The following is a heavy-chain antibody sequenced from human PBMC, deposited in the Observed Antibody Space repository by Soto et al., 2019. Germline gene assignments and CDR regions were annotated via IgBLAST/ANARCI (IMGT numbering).Heavy chain of an antibody. Sequence: SETLSLTCTVSGGSISSSSYYWGWIRQPPGKGLEWIGSIYYSGSTYYNPSLKSRVTISVDTSKNQFSLKLSSVTAADTAVYYCARLAETPFGVVISVGYYYYYMDVWGKGTTVTVSS. CDR3: ARLAETPFGVVISVGYYYYYMDV. V-gene: IGHV4-39*01. CDR2: IYYSGST. CDR1: GGSISSSSYY. D-gene: IGHD3-3*01. J-gene: IGHJ6*03.